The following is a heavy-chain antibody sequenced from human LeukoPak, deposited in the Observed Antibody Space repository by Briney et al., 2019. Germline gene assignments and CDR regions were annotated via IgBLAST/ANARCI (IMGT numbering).Heavy chain of an antibody. J-gene: IGHJ4*02. CDR2: INQGGSDK. CDR3: TRDRSRAEDD. V-gene: IGHV3-7*01. CDR1: GFTFSGHW. D-gene: IGHD1-14*01. Sequence: GGSLRLSCAASGFTFSGHWMSWVRQAPGRGLEWVANINQGGSDKYYVDSVKGRFTISRDNANNLLYLQMNSLRGEDTAVYYCTRDRSRAEDDWGQGTLVTVSS.